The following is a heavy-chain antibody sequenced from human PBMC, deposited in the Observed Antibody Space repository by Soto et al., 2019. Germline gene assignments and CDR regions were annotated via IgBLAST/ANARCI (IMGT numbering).Heavy chain of an antibody. J-gene: IGHJ5*02. CDR3: ANFQRGGVYEPAATPDP. Sequence: QVQLVESGGGVVQPGRSLRLSCAASGFTFSSYGMHWVRQAPGKGLEWVAVISYDGSNKYYADSVKGRFTISRDNSKNTLYLQMNSLRAEDTAVYYCANFQRGGVYEPAATPDPWGQGTLVTVSS. CDR2: ISYDGSNK. CDR1: GFTFSSYG. V-gene: IGHV3-30*18. D-gene: IGHD2-2*01.